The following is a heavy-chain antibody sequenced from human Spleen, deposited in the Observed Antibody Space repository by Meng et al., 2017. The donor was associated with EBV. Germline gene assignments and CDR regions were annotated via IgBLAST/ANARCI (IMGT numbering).Heavy chain of an antibody. V-gene: IGHV4-59*01. CDR3: ARDKGALCGGGGCYGIDP. CDR2: IYYNGST. CDR1: GGAISVYY. J-gene: IGHJ5*02. D-gene: IGHD2-15*01. Sequence: QVRLQGSGPGLVKPSEPLSLTCTVSGGAISVYYWSWIRQSPGKGLEWIGYIYYNGSTRYNPSLQSRATMSVDTSKNQLSLKLRFVTAADTAVYYCARDKGALCGGGGCYGIDPWGQGALVTVSS.